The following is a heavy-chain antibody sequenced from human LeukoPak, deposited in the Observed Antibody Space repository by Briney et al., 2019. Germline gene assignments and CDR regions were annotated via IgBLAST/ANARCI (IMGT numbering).Heavy chain of an antibody. J-gene: IGHJ5*01. Sequence: GGSLRLSCAASGFTFSSNWMHWVRQAPGKGLVWVSRINEDGSTTNYADSVKGRSTIFRDNAKNTLYLQMNSLRAEDTAVYYCARWGHRDHWFDSWGQGTLVTVSS. V-gene: IGHV3-74*01. D-gene: IGHD3-16*01. CDR2: INEDGSTT. CDR1: GFTFSSNW. CDR3: ARWGHRDHWFDS.